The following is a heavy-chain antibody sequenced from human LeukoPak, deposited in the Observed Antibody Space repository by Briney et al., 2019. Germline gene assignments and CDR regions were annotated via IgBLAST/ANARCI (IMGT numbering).Heavy chain of an antibody. CDR1: GFSVNNKY. V-gene: IGHV3-33*08. J-gene: IGHJ4*02. CDR2: IWYDGSNK. Sequence: GGSLRLSCAASGFSVNNKYMSWVRQAPGNGLEWVAVIWYDGSNKYYADSVKGRFTISRDNSKNTLYLQMNSLRAEDTAVYYCARDCSGGSCLDYWGQGTLVTVSS. CDR3: ARDCSGGSCLDY. D-gene: IGHD2-15*01.